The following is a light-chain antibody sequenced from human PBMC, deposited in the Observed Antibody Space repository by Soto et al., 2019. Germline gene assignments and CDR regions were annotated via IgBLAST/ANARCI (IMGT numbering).Light chain of an antibody. V-gene: IGKV3D-15*01. CDR2: GVS. CDR3: QQYNNWPRT. Sequence: EIVMTQSPATLSVSPGERATLSCRASQSVSSNLAWYQQKPGQAPRLLLYGVSTRATGIPARFSGSGSGTEFTRTISSLQSEDFAIYYCQQYNNWPRTFGPGTKVDFK. CDR1: QSVSSN. J-gene: IGKJ3*01.